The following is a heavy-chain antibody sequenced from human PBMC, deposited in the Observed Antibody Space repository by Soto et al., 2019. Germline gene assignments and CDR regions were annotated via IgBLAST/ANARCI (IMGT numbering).Heavy chain of an antibody. D-gene: IGHD4-17*01. CDR1: GGSFSGYY. V-gene: IGHV4-34*01. J-gene: IGHJ6*02. CDR2: INHSGST. Sequence: PSETLSLTCAVYGGSFSGYYWSWIRQPPGKGLEWIGEINHSGSTNYNPSLKSRVTISVDTSKKQFSLKLSSVTAADTAGYYCARATVTEYMDYYYGMDVWGQGTTVTVSS. CDR3: ARATVTEYMDYYYGMDV.